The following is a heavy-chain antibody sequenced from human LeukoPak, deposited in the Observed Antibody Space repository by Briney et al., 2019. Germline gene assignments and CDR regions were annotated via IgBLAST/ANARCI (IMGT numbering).Heavy chain of an antibody. CDR1: GYTFTGYY. D-gene: IGHD2-2*01. J-gene: IGHJ5*02. CDR3: AGERGSTSSGWFDP. CDR2: INPNSGGT. Sequence: ASVKVSCKASGYTFTGYYMHWVRQAPGQGLEWMGWINPNSGGTNYAQKFQGRVTMTRDTSISTAYMELSRLRSDDTAVYYCAGERGSTSSGWFDPWGQGTLVTVSS. V-gene: IGHV1-2*02.